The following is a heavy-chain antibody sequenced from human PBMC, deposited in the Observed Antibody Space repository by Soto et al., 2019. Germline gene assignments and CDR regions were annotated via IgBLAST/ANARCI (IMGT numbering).Heavy chain of an antibody. D-gene: IGHD1-26*01. V-gene: IGHV4-31*03. J-gene: IGHJ4*02. CDR3: ARVEGSSYYFRHDC. CDR2: IYYSGSS. Sequence: SETTSLTCTVSGGSISSGSYHWSWIRQHPGKGLEWIGNIYYSGSSYYNPSLKSRATISIDTSKDQFSLRLGSVTAADTAVYYCARVEGSSYYFRHDCWGRGTLVTVSS. CDR1: GGSISSGSYH.